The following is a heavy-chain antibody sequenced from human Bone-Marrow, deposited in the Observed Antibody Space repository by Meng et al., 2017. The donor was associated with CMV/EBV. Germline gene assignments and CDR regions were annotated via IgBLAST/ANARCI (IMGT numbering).Heavy chain of an antibody. CDR3: ASSRF. Sequence: GESLKISCAASGFSVSNNYMSWVRQAPGKGLEWVSVIYSGGSTYYADSVKGRFTISRDNSKNTLYLQMNSLRAEDTAVYYCASSRFWGQGTLVTVSS. CDR2: IYSGGST. J-gene: IGHJ1*01. V-gene: IGHV3-53*01. CDR1: GFSVSNNY.